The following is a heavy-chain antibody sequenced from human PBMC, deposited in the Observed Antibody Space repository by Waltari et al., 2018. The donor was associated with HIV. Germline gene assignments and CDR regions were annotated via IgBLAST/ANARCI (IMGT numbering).Heavy chain of an antibody. V-gene: IGHV3-11*01. CDR2: ISSTGTI. CDR3: ARDGGDYPDAFDI. CDR1: GFAFSDYY. J-gene: IGHJ3*02. Sequence: QVQLVESGGGLVKPGGSLRLSCAASGFAFSDYYMSWIRQAPGSGLEWISYISSTGTIYVDSGRSRFTISRDNAKSSLYLQMNSLRAEDTAVYYCARDGGDYPDAFDIWGQGTMVTVSP. D-gene: IGHD1-26*01.